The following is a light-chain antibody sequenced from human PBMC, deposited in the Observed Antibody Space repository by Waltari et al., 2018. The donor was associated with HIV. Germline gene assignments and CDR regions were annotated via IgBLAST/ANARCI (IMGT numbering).Light chain of an antibody. V-gene: IGLV3-1*01. Sequence: SYELTQPPSLSVSPCQTASITCSRDEFGDNYGSWYQQKSDQSPMLIIYQDNKRPSGIPGRFSGSNSGNTATLTVGETQTMDEADYYCETWDSSTAVFGGGTRLTVL. J-gene: IGLJ2*01. CDR1: EFGDNY. CDR2: QDN. CDR3: ETWDSSTAV.